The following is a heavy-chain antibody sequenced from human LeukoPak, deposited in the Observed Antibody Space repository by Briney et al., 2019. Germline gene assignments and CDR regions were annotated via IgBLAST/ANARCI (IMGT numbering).Heavy chain of an antibody. CDR2: MNPNSGNT. J-gene: IGHJ6*03. Sequence: GASVKVSCKASGYTFTSYDINWVRQATGQGLEWMGWMNPNSGNTGYAQKFQGRVTMTRNTSISAAYMELSSLRSEDTAVYYCARGLYYDFWSGYYYYYYYMDVWVKGTTVTVSS. CDR1: GYTFTSYD. CDR3: ARGLYYDFWSGYYYYYYYMDV. V-gene: IGHV1-8*01. D-gene: IGHD3-3*01.